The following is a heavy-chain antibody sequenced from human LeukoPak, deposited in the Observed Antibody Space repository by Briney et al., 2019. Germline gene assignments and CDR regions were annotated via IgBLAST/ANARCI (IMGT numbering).Heavy chain of an antibody. CDR1: GGTFSSYA. J-gene: IGHJ4*02. V-gene: IGHV1-69*13. D-gene: IGHD3-3*01. CDR2: IIPIFGTA. Sequence: SVKVSCKASGGTFSSYAISWVRQAPGQGLEWMGGIIPIFGTANYAQKFQGRVTITADESTSTAYMELSSLRSEDTAVYYCAVEADITIFGVGPDYWGQGTLVTVSS. CDR3: AVEADITIFGVGPDY.